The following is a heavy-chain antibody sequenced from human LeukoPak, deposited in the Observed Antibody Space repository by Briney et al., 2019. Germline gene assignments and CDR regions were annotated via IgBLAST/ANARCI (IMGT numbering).Heavy chain of an antibody. CDR1: GGSFSGYY. J-gene: IGHJ2*01. CDR2: IHYDGAT. V-gene: IGHV4-34*01. D-gene: IGHD3-16*01. Sequence: SETLSLTRAVSGGSFSGYYWTWIRQSPGKGLEWIGEIHYDGATSYTASLRSRVTISGDTSENQFSLRVISVTAADTAVYYCARGILGYYYFDLWGRGTLVTVSS. CDR3: ARGILGYYYFDL.